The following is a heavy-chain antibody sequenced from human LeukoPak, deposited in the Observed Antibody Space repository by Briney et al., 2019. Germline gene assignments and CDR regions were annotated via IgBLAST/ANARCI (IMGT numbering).Heavy chain of an antibody. CDR2: ISGSGGNT. J-gene: IGHJ4*02. Sequence: GGSLSLSCAASGFTFTTYAMTWVRQAPGKGLEWVSTISGSGGNTYYADSVKGRFTISRDNSKNTLYLQMNSLRAEDTAVYYCAKRGLVAATIYYFDYWGQGTLVTVSS. V-gene: IGHV3-23*01. CDR1: GFTFTTYA. D-gene: IGHD2-15*01. CDR3: AKRGLVAATIYYFDY.